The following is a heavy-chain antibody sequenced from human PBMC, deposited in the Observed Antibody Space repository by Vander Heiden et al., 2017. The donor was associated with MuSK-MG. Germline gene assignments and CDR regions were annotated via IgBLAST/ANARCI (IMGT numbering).Heavy chain of an antibody. Sequence: QVQLVQSGAEVKKPGTSVKVSGTASGGTFSSYAISWVRQAPGQGLEWMGGIIPIFGTANYAQKFQGRVTITADKSTSTAYMELSSLRSEDTAVYYCARDGVGATRVLDYWGQGTLVTVSS. CDR1: GGTFSSYA. J-gene: IGHJ4*02. CDR2: IIPIFGTA. V-gene: IGHV1-69*06. CDR3: ARDGVGATRVLDY. D-gene: IGHD1-26*01.